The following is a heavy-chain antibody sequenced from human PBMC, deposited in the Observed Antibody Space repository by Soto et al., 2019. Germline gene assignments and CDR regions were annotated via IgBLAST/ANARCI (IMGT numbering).Heavy chain of an antibody. V-gene: IGHV1-69*13. D-gene: IGHD3-22*01. CDR2: IIPIFGTA. Sequence: GASVKVSCKASGGTFSSYAISWVRQAPGQGLEWMGGIIPIFGTANYAQKFQGRVTITADESTSTAYMELGSLRSEDTAVYYCARDLSSTYYYDSSGSEYYYYGMDVWGQGTTVTVSS. CDR3: ARDLSSTYYYDSSGSEYYYYGMDV. J-gene: IGHJ6*02. CDR1: GGTFSSYA.